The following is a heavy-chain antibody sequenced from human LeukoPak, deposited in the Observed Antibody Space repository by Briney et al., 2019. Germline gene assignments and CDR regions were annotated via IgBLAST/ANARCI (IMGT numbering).Heavy chain of an antibody. V-gene: IGHV1-3*01. Sequence: GASVKVSCKASGDTFTEYAMHWVRQAPGQRLEWMGWINAGNGATKYSQKFQGRFTITRDTSASTAYMALSSLTSEDTTIYYCARGRWSSSGWYYFDNWGQGTQVTVSS. CDR1: GDTFTEYA. J-gene: IGHJ4*02. D-gene: IGHD6-19*01. CDR2: INAGNGAT. CDR3: ARGRWSSSGWYYFDN.